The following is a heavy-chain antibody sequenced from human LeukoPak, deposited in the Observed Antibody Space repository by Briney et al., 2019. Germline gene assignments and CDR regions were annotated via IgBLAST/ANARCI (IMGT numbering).Heavy chain of an antibody. D-gene: IGHD3-10*01. CDR1: GYTFTSYA. Sequence: ASVTVSCKASGYTFTSYAMNWVRQAPGQGLEWMGWINTNTGNPTYAQGFTGRFVFSLDTSVSTAYLQISSLKAEDTAVYYCARDALIWFGELSPYFDYWGQGTLVTVSS. CDR2: INTNTGNP. V-gene: IGHV7-4-1*02. CDR3: ARDALIWFGELSPYFDY. J-gene: IGHJ4*02.